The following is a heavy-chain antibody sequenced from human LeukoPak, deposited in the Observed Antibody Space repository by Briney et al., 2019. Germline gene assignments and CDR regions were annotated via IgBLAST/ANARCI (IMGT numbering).Heavy chain of an antibody. CDR3: AREDGTGYSGYDGFDY. CDR1: GDSVSSNSAA. J-gene: IGHJ4*02. Sequence: SQTLSLTCAISGDSVSSNSAAWNWIRQSPSRGLEWLGRTYYRSKWYNDYAVSVKSRITINPDTSENQFSLQLNSVTPEDTAVYYCAREDGTGYSGYDGFDYWGQGTLVTVSS. CDR2: TYYRSKWYN. D-gene: IGHD5-12*01. V-gene: IGHV6-1*01.